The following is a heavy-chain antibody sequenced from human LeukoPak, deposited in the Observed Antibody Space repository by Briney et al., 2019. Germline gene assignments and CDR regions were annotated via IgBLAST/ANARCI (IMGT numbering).Heavy chain of an antibody. CDR2: IKPDGSDT. D-gene: IGHD5-12*01. V-gene: IGHV3-74*01. CDR1: GFTFTTHW. J-gene: IGHJ4*02. CDR3: TRGKYGGYFIDY. Sequence: GGSLRLSCGASGFTFTTHWIHWVRQAPGKGLEWVSRIKPDGSDTNYADSVKGRFTISRDNAKNTVYLQMNSLRAEDTAVCYCTRGKYGGYFIDYWGQGTLVTVSS.